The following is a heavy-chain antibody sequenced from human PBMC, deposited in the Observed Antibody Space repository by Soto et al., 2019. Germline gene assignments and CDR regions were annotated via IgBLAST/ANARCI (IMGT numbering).Heavy chain of an antibody. J-gene: IGHJ2*01. V-gene: IGHV1-18*01. Sequence: GASVKVSCKASGYTFTSYGISWVRQAPGQGLEWMGWISAYNGNTNYAQKLQGRVTMTTDTSTSTAYMELRSLRSDDTAVYYCARDIYDSSGYYYDRYFDLWGRGTLVTVSS. CDR1: GYTFTSYG. CDR3: ARDIYDSSGYYYDRYFDL. CDR2: ISAYNGNT. D-gene: IGHD3-22*01.